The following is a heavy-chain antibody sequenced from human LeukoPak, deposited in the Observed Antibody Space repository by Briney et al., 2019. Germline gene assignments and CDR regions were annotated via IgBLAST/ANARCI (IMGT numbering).Heavy chain of an antibody. J-gene: IGHJ3*01. CDR3: AAVDYDFWSETTHAFDV. D-gene: IGHD3-3*01. V-gene: IGHV1-2*02. CDR1: GYTFTGYF. CDR2: INPNSGGT. Sequence: ASVKVSCKACGYTFTGYFMHWVRQAPGQGLEWMGWINPNSGGTHYAQKFQGRVTMTRDTSISTAYMELSRLRSDDTAVYYGAAVDYDFWSETTHAFDVWGQGTMVTVSS.